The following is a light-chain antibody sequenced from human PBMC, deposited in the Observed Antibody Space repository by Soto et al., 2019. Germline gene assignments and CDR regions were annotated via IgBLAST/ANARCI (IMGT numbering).Light chain of an antibody. J-gene: IGKJ1*01. V-gene: IGKV1-5*01. CDR2: EAS. CDR3: QQYNSYRA. CDR1: QSIIGW. Sequence: DIPMTQSPSTLSASVEDRITITCRASQSIIGWLAWYQQKPGKAPQLLIHEASVLKSVVPSSFSGSGSGTESTLTISSLQPDDFATYYCQQYNSYRASGEGTKVEIK.